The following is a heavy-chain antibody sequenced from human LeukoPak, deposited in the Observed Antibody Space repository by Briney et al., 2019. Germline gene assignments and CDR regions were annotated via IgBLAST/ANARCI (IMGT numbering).Heavy chain of an antibody. Sequence: SETLSLTCTVSGGSISSGDYYWSWIRQPPGKGLEWIGYIYYSGSTYYNPSLKSRVTISVDTSKNQFSLKLSSVTAADTAVYYCASSNYDYVWGSYRGDYWGQGTLVTVSS. J-gene: IGHJ4*02. CDR1: GGSISSGDYY. D-gene: IGHD3-16*02. V-gene: IGHV4-30-4*01. CDR2: IYYSGST. CDR3: ASSNYDYVWGSYRGDY.